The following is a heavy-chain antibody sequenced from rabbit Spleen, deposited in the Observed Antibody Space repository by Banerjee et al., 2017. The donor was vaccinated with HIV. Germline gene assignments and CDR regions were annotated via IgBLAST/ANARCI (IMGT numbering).Heavy chain of an antibody. CDR1: GVSFSISSY. D-gene: IGHD8-1*01. CDR2: INVATGKP. CDR3: ARDAGTSFSTYGMDL. J-gene: IGHJ6*01. Sequence: QSLEESGGDLVKPGASLTLTCTASGVSFSISSYMCWVRQAPGKGLEWIACINVATGKPVYATWAKGRFTISRTSSTTVTLQMTSLTAADTATYFCARDAGTSFSTYGMDLWGQGTLVTVS. V-gene: IGHV1S40*01.